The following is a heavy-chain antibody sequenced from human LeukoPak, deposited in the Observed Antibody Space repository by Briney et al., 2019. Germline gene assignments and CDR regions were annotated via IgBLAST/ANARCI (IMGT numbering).Heavy chain of an antibody. CDR3: AREGVYAPDPSSYHRDAFDI. V-gene: IGHV1-69*13. CDR2: IIPIFGTA. J-gene: IGHJ3*02. CDR1: GGTFSSYA. D-gene: IGHD3-16*02. Sequence: ASVKVSCKASGGTFSSYAISWVRQAPGQGLEWMGGIIPIFGTANYAQKFQGRVTITADESTSTAYMELSSLRSEDTAVYYCAREGVYAPDPSSYHRDAFDIWGQGTVVIVSS.